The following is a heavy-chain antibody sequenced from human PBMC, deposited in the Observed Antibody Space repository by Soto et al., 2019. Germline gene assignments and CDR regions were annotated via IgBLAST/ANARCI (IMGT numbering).Heavy chain of an antibody. CDR1: GFTFSSYG. J-gene: IGHJ4*02. CDR3: ARVDGDSDYFDY. V-gene: IGHV3-33*01. D-gene: IGHD4-17*01. CDR2: IWYDGSNK. Sequence: QVQLVESGGGVVQPGRSLRLSCAASGFTFSSYGMHWVRQAPGKGLEWVAVIWYDGSNKYYADSVKGRFTISRDNSKNTLYLQMNSLSAEDTAVYYSARVDGDSDYFDYWGQGTLVTVSS.